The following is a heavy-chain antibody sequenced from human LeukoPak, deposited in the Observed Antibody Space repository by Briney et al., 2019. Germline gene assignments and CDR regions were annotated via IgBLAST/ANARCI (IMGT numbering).Heavy chain of an antibody. Sequence: GASVKVSCKASGYTFTSYGITWVRQAPGRGLEWMGWISGYNGNTKYALKLQGRVTLTTDTSTSTAYMDLRSLRSDDTAVYYCARERNYYGSSLDAFDIWGQGTMVTVSS. D-gene: IGHD3-10*01. V-gene: IGHV1-18*01. CDR2: ISGYNGNT. CDR1: GYTFTSYG. CDR3: ARERNYYGSSLDAFDI. J-gene: IGHJ3*02.